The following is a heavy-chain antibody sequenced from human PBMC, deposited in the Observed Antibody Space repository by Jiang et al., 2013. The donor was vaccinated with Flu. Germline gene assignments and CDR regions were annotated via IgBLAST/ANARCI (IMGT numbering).Heavy chain of an antibody. J-gene: IGHJ4*02. V-gene: IGHV1-18*01. Sequence: IRGSNGDTHYAQNLQGRVTMTRDMSTSTVYMELRSLRSDDTAVYYCARDWSGYWGQGTLVTVSS. CDR3: ARDWSGY. CDR2: IRGSNGDT.